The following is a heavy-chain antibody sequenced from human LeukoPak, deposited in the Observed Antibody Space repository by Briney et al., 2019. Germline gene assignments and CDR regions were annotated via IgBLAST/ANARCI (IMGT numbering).Heavy chain of an antibody. D-gene: IGHD6-6*01. Sequence: SETLSLTCTVSGGSISSSSYYWGWIRQPPGEGLEWIGSIYYSGSTYYNPSLKSRVTIFVDTSNNQFSLKLSSVTAADTAVYYCARRELRSSSYFDYWGQGTLVTVSS. CDR3: ARRELRSSSYFDY. J-gene: IGHJ4*02. CDR1: GGSISSSSYY. V-gene: IGHV4-39*01. CDR2: IYYSGST.